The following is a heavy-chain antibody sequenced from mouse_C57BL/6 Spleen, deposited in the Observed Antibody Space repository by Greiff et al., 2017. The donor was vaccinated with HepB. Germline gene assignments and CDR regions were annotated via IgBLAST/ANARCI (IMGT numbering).Heavy chain of an antibody. CDR3: AIYYGSSQNWYFDV. V-gene: IGHV1-81*01. D-gene: IGHD1-1*01. Sequence: QVQLQQSGAELARPGASVKLSCKASGYTFTSYGISWVKQRTGQGLEWIGEIYPRSGNTYYNEKFKGKATLTADNSSSTAYMELRSLTSEDSAVYFCAIYYGSSQNWYFDVWGTGTTVTVSS. CDR2: IYPRSGNT. J-gene: IGHJ1*03. CDR1: GYTFTSYG.